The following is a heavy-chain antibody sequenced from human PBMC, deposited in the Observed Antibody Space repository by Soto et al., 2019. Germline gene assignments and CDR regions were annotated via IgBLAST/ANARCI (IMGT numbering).Heavy chain of an antibody. J-gene: IGHJ4*02. D-gene: IGHD6-19*01. CDR1: GGSISSGGYS. CDR3: ARDPPYSSKPQPDY. Sequence: SETLSLTCAVSGGSISSGGYSWSWIRQPPGKGLEWIGYIYHSGSTYYNPSLKSRVTISVDRSKNQFSLKLSSVTAADTAVYYCARDPPYSSKPQPDYWGQGTLVTVSS. V-gene: IGHV4-30-2*01. CDR2: IYHSGST.